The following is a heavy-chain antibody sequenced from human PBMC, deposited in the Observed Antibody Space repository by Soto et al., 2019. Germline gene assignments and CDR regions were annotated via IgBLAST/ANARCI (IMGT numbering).Heavy chain of an antibody. CDR3: ATSAKYSGSPYPFDY. Sequence: TSETLSLTCTVSGGSISSYYWSWIRQPPGKGLEWIGYIYYGGSTNYNPSLKSRVTISVDTSKNQFSLKLSSVTAADTAVYYCATSAKYSGSPYPFDYWGQGTLVTVSS. V-gene: IGHV4-59*01. D-gene: IGHD1-26*01. CDR2: IYYGGST. J-gene: IGHJ4*02. CDR1: GGSISSYY.